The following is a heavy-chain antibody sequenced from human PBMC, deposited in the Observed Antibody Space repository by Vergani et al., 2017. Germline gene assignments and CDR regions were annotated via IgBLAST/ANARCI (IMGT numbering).Heavy chain of an antibody. Sequence: QVQLVQSGAEVKKPGASVKVSCKASGYTFTSYYMHWVRQAPGQGLEWMGIINPSGGSTSYAQKFQGRVTMTRDTSKNQFSLKLSSVTAADTAVYYCARSITGWSGIYYYYGMDVWGQGTTVTVSS. CDR1: GYTFTSYY. D-gene: IGHD6-19*01. CDR2: INPSGGST. J-gene: IGHJ6*02. CDR3: ARSITGWSGIYYYYGMDV. V-gene: IGHV1-46*01.